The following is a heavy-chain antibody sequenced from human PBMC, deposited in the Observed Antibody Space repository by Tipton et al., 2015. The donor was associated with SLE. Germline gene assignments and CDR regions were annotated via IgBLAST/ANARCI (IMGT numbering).Heavy chain of an antibody. CDR3: AKAPFEKVPYYYYYNMDV. CDR2: ISWVSGSL. J-gene: IGHJ6*03. CDR1: GFNFADYA. Sequence: SLRLSCAASGFNFADYAMHWVRQGPGKGIEWVPGISWVSGSLDYADAVKGRFTISRDNAKNSLYLQMNSLRPEETALYYCAKAPFEKVPYYYYYNMDVWGRGTTVTVSS. V-gene: IGHV3-9*01. D-gene: IGHD3-9*01.